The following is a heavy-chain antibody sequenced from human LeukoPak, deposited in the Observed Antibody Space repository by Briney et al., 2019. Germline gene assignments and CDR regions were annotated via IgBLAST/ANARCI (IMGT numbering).Heavy chain of an antibody. J-gene: IGHJ4*02. CDR2: IHHSGST. V-gene: IGHV4-59*11. D-gene: IGHD1-26*01. CDR1: GGSISSHY. Sequence: SETLSLTCTVSGGSISSHYWTWIRQPPGKGLEWIGYIHHSGSTNYNPSLKSRVTISLDTSKSQFSLKMTSVTAADTAVYYCARERSRWVDFEFWGQGTLVTVSS. CDR3: ARERSRWVDFEF.